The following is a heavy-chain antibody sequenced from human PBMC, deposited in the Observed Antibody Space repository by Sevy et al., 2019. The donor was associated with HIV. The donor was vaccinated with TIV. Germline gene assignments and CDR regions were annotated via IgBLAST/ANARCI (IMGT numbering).Heavy chain of an antibody. J-gene: IGHJ5*02. V-gene: IGHV4-39*01. Sequence: SETLSLTCTVSSDSISSSSYYWGWIRQPPGKGLEWIGSIDYSGNTYYNSALKSRVTISRDTSKNQFSLKLSSVTAAETAVYYCARYLRADHAGGFDLWGQGSLVTVSS. CDR3: ARYLRADHAGGFDL. CDR2: IDYSGNT. CDR1: SDSISSSSYY.